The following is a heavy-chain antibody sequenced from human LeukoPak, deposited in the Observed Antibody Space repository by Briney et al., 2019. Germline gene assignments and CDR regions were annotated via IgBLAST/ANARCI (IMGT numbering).Heavy chain of an antibody. CDR3: ARLSGGYAAYYFDY. Sequence: PSETLSLTCTVSGGSISSYYWSWIRQPPGKGLEWIGYIYYSGSTNYNPSLKSRVTISVDTSKNQFSLKLGSVTAADTAVYYCARLSGGYAAYYFDYWGQGTLVTVSS. V-gene: IGHV4-59*08. J-gene: IGHJ4*02. CDR1: GGSISSYY. D-gene: IGHD5-12*01. CDR2: IYYSGST.